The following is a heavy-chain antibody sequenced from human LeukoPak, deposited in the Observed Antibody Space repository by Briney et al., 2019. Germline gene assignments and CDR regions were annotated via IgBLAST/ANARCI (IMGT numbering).Heavy chain of an antibody. CDR3: ARDGGYSYGYPLDY. D-gene: IGHD5-18*01. J-gene: IGHJ4*02. Sequence: RGSLRLSCAASGFTFSSYSMNWVRQAPGKGLEWVSSISSSSSYIYYADSVKGRFTISRDNAKNSLYLHMNSLRAEDTAAYYCARDGGYSYGYPLDYWGQGTLVTVSS. V-gene: IGHV3-21*01. CDR2: ISSSSSYI. CDR1: GFTFSSYS.